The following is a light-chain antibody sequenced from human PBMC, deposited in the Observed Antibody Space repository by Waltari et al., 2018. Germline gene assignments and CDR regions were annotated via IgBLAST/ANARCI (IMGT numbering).Light chain of an antibody. Sequence: SSALTHDPAVSVALAQAVGFTYQGDSLKPSYASWYQLKPGQAPVLVIYGKDKRPSGIPDRISGYSSGTTSSLTITGAQAEDEADYYCSSRNGRANQVVFAGGTKVTVL. J-gene: IGLJ3*02. CDR1: SLKPSY. CDR3: SSRNGRANQVV. CDR2: GKD. V-gene: IGLV3-19*01.